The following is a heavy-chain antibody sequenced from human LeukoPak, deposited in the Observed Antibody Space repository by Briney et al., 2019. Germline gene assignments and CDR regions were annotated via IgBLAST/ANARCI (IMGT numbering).Heavy chain of an antibody. D-gene: IGHD5-12*01. CDR3: ARDSRSGYVNY. Sequence: SETLSLTCTVSGGSISSGDYYWSWIRQPPGKGLEWIGYIYYSGSTYYNPSLKSRVTISVDTSKNQFSLKLSSVTAADTAVYYCARDSRSGYVNYWGQGTLVTVSS. CDR2: IYYSGST. J-gene: IGHJ4*02. CDR1: GGSISSGDYY. V-gene: IGHV4-61*08.